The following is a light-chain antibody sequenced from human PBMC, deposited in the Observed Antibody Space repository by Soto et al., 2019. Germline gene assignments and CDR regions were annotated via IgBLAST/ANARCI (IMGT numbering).Light chain of an antibody. CDR1: ESISSY. CDR2: DAS. J-gene: IGKJ4*01. Sequence: EIVLTQSPATLSLSPGERATLSCRASESISSYLAWYQQRPGQAPSLLIYDASNRATGIPARFSGSGSGTDSTLTIDTLEPEGFAVYYCQQRSKRPLTFGGGTKVEI. V-gene: IGKV3-11*01. CDR3: QQRSKRPLT.